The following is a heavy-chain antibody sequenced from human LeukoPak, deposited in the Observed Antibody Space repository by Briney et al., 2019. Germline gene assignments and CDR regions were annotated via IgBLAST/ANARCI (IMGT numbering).Heavy chain of an antibody. D-gene: IGHD3-22*01. V-gene: IGHV1-69*04. CDR3: ARGSGPDYYDSSGYTFDP. Sequence: ASVKVSCKASGGTFSSYAISWVRQAPGQGLEWVGRIIPILGIANYAQKFQGRVTITADKSTSTAYMELSSLRSEDTAVYYCARGSGPDYYDSSGYTFDPWGQGTLVTVSS. CDR1: GGTFSSYA. J-gene: IGHJ5*02. CDR2: IIPILGIA.